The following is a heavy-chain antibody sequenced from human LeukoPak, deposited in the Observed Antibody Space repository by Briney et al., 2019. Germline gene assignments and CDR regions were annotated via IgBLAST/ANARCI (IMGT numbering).Heavy chain of an antibody. CDR2: FDPEDGET. D-gene: IGHD3-10*01. Sequence: GASVKFSCKVSGYTLTELSMHWVRQAPGKGLEWMGGFDPEDGETIYAQKFQGRVTMTEDTSTDTAYMELSSLRSEDTAVYYCATGVRGINLHDYWGQGTLVTVSS. J-gene: IGHJ4*02. CDR1: GYTLTELS. V-gene: IGHV1-24*01. CDR3: ATGVRGINLHDY.